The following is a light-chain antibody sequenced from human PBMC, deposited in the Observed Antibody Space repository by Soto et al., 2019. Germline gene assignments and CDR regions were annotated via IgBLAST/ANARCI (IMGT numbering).Light chain of an antibody. V-gene: IGKV1-5*03. Sequence: DFQMTQSLSTLSASVGDRVTITCLASQTISSWLAWYQQKPGKAPKLLIYKASTLKSGVPSRFSGSGSGTEFTLTITHLQSEDFATYYCQHYLNYPITFGQGTRLEIK. J-gene: IGKJ5*01. CDR2: KAS. CDR1: QTISSW. CDR3: QHYLNYPIT.